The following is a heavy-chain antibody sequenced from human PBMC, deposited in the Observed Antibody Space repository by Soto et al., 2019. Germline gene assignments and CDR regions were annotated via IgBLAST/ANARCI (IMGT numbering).Heavy chain of an antibody. Sequence: QVQLQESGPGLVKPSETLSLTCTVSGGSISSYYWSWIRQPPGKGLEWMGYIYYSGSTNYNPSLKRRVTISVDTSTNKFSLKLSSVTAADTAVYYCARDLYYGDSPSSWFDPWGQGTLVTVSS. CDR3: ARDLYYGDSPSSWFDP. D-gene: IGHD4-17*01. CDR1: GGSISSYY. J-gene: IGHJ5*02. CDR2: IYYSGST. V-gene: IGHV4-59*01.